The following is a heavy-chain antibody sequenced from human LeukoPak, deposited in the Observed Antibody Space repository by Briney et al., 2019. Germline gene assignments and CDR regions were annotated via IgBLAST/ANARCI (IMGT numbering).Heavy chain of an antibody. CDR3: ARYYDIQDWFDP. CDR1: GGSISSSSYH. J-gene: IGHJ5*02. Sequence: PSETLSLTCTVSGGSISSSSYHWIWIRQHPGKGLEWIGYIYYSGSTYYNPSLKSRVTISVDTSKNQFSLKLSSVTAADTAVYYCARYYDIQDWFDPWGQGTLVTVSS. D-gene: IGHD3-9*01. CDR2: IYYSGST. V-gene: IGHV4-31*03.